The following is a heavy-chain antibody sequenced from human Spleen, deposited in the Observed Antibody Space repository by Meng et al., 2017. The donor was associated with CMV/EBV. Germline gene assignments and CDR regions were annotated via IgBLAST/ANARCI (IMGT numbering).Heavy chain of an antibody. V-gene: IGHV1-2*02. CDR2: INPNSGGT. D-gene: IGHD3-3*01. CDR1: GYTFTGYY. CDR3: ARDRQSRSGTYDFWSGYSYYYYGMDV. Sequence: ASVKVSCKASGYTFTGYYMHWVRQAPGQGLEWMGWINPNSGGTNYAQKFQGRVTMTRDTSTSTAYMELSRLRSDDTAVYYCARDRQSRSGTYDFWSGYSYYYYGMDVWGQGTTVTVSS. J-gene: IGHJ6*02.